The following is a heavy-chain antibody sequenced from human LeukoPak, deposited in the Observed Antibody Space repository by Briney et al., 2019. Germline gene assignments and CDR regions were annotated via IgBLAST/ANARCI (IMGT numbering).Heavy chain of an antibody. CDR2: IYSGGST. D-gene: IGHD2-8*01. CDR3: ARDNGNYYGMDV. CDR1: GFTVSSNY. V-gene: IGHV3-53*01. J-gene: IGHJ6*02. Sequence: GGSLRLSCAASGFTVSSNYMSRVRQAPGKGLEWVSVIYSGGSTYYADSVKGRFTISRDNSKNTLYLQMNSLRAEDTAVYYCARDNGNYYGMDVWGQGTTVTVSS.